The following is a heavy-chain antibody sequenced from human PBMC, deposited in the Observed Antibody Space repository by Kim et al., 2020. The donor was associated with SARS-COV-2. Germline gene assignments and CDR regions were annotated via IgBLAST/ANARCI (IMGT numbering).Heavy chain of an antibody. V-gene: IGHV4-39*01. J-gene: IGHJ6*02. CDR3: ARHSIRDGYNPYYGMDV. D-gene: IGHD3-3*02. CDR2: IYYSGST. CDR1: GGSISSSSYY. Sequence: QTLSLTCTVSGGSISSSSYYWGWIRQPPGKGLEWIGSIYYSGSTYYNPSLKSRVTISVDSSKNQFSLKLSSVTAADTAVYYCARHSIRDGYNPYYGMDVWGQGTTVTVSS.